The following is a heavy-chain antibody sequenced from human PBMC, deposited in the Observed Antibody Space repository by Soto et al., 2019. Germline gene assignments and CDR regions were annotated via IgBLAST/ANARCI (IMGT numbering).Heavy chain of an antibody. CDR1: GGTFSSYA. J-gene: IGHJ4*02. D-gene: IGHD1-1*01. CDR2: IIPIFGTA. V-gene: IGHV1-69*06. CDR3: ARGLDGYKYFEY. Sequence: QVQLVQSGAEVKKPGSSVKVSCKASGGTFSSYAISWVRHAPVQGLEWMGGIIPIFGTANYAQKFQGRVTIPADKSTSTAYMELSSMRSEDTAVYYCARGLDGYKYFEYWGQGTLVTVS.